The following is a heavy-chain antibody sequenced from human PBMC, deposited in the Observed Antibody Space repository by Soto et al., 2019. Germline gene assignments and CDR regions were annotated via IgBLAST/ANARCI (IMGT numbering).Heavy chain of an antibody. J-gene: IGHJ6*02. CDR1: GYTFTSYG. Sequence: ASVKVSCKASGYTFTSYGISWVRQAPGQGLEWMGWISAYNGNTNYAQKLQVRVTMTTDTSTSTAYMELRSLRSDDTAVYYCARDIVVVPVCENSDKYGMDVWGQGTTVTVSS. CDR3: ARDIVVVPVCENSDKYGMDV. D-gene: IGHD2-2*01. CDR2: ISAYNGNT. V-gene: IGHV1-18*04.